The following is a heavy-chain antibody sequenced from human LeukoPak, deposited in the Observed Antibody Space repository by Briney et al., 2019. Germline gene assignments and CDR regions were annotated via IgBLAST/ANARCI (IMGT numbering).Heavy chain of an antibody. CDR1: GFTFSSYG. CDR3: AREVIVGATSDYFDY. Sequence: GGSLRLSCAASGFTFSSYGMHWVRQAPGKGLEWVAVIWYDGSNKYYADSVKGRFTISRDNSKNTLYLQMNSLRAEDTAVYYCAREVIVGATSDYFDYWGQGTLVTVS. V-gene: IGHV3-33*01. CDR2: IWYDGSNK. J-gene: IGHJ4*02. D-gene: IGHD1-26*01.